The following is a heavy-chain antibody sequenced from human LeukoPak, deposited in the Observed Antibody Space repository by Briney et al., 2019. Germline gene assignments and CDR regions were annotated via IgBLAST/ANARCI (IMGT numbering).Heavy chain of an antibody. V-gene: IGHV4-34*01. Sequence: PSETLSLTCAVYGGSFSGYYWSWIRQPPGKGLEWIGEINDSESTNYNPSLKSRATISVDTSKNQFSLKLSSVTAADTAVYYCARDGRDGYMDVWGKGTTVTVSS. CDR2: INDSEST. CDR3: ARDGRDGYMDV. CDR1: GGSFSGYY. J-gene: IGHJ6*03. D-gene: IGHD2-21*01.